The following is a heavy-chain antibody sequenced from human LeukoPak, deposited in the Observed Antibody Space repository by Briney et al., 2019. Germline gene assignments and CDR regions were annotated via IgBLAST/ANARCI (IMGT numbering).Heavy chain of an antibody. Sequence: GGSLRLSCAASGFTFSSYGMHWVRQAPGKGLEWVAVISYDGSNKYYADSVKGRFTISRDNSKNTLYLQMNSLRAEDTAVYYCAKDSRGAVAGKGASYGMDVWGQGTTVTVSS. V-gene: IGHV3-30*18. CDR3: AKDSRGAVAGKGASYGMDV. D-gene: IGHD6-19*01. CDR1: GFTFSSYG. CDR2: ISYDGSNK. J-gene: IGHJ6*02.